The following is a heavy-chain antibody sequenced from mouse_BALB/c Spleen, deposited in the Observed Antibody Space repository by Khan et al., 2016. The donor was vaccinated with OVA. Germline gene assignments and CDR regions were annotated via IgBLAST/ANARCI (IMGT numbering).Heavy chain of an antibody. Sequence: QVQLKQSGPGLVQPSQSLSITCTVSGFSLTSYGVHWVRQSPGKSLEWLGVIWSGGSTDYNAAFISRLSISKDNSKSQVFFKMNSLQANDTAIYYCARIFIGTTDYAMDYWGQGTSVTVSS. D-gene: IGHD2-14*01. J-gene: IGHJ4*01. CDR2: IWSGGST. CDR3: ARIFIGTTDYAMDY. V-gene: IGHV2-2*02. CDR1: GFSLTSYG.